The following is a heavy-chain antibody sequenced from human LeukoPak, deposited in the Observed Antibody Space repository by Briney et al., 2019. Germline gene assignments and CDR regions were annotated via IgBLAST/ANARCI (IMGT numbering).Heavy chain of an antibody. CDR1: GFTFSSYW. CDR3: ASRSKSHFDY. J-gene: IGHJ4*02. CDR2: INSDGSST. V-gene: IGHV3-74*01. Sequence: GGSLRLSCAASGFTFSSYWMHWVRHAPGKGLVWVSRINSDGSSTNYADSVKGRFTISRDNAKSTLYLQMNSLRAEDTAVYYCASRSKSHFDYWGQGTLVTVSS.